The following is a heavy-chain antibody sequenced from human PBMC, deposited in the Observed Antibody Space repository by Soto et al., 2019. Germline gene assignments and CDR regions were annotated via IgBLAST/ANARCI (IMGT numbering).Heavy chain of an antibody. CDR2: VSPDGRTA. CDR1: GFTFGSYW. CDR3: ADSWLPTSY. V-gene: IGHV3-74*01. J-gene: IGHJ4*02. D-gene: IGHD5-12*01. Sequence: GGSLRLSCAVSGFTFGSYWMHWVRQAPGKGLVWVSRVSPDGRTATYADSVKGRFTISRDNAKSTLYLQMNSLRAEDTAVYYCADSWLPTSYWGRRTLVTVSS.